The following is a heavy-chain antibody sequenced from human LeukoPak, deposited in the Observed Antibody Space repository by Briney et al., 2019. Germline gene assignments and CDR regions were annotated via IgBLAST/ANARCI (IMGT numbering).Heavy chain of an antibody. D-gene: IGHD2/OR15-2a*01. CDR1: GFTFTTAW. CDR3: STDGNY. J-gene: IGHJ4*02. Sequence: GGSLRLSCLCSGFTFTTAWMSWVRQAPGKGLEWVGQIKETTYGGTTYYAAPVKGRFTISRDDSKNTLYLHMDNLKVEDTGVYFCSTDGNYWGQGTLVAVS. CDR2: IKETTYGGTT. V-gene: IGHV3-15*06.